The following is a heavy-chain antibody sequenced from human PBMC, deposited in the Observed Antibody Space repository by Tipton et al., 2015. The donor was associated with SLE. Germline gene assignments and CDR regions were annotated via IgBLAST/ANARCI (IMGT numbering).Heavy chain of an antibody. D-gene: IGHD2-2*01. CDR2: IKHDVSEK. J-gene: IGHJ4*02. CDR1: GFAFSNYA. CDR3: ATTRNVALPAYD. V-gene: IGHV3-7*01. Sequence: SLRLSCAASGFAFSNYAMNWVRQAPGKGLEWVANIKHDVSEKYYVDSVKGRFTISRDNTQNSVFLHMNNLGAEDTAVYYCATTRNVALPAYDWGQGALVSVSS.